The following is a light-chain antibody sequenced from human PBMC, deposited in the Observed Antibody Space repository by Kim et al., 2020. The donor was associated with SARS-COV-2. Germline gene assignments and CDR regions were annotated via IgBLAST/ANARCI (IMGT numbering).Light chain of an antibody. J-gene: IGLJ2*01. CDR3: QAWDSSADVV. Sequence: SYELTQPPSVSVSPGQTTSITCSGDKLGDKYASWYQQRPGQSPVLVIYLDTKRPSGIPERFSGSNSGNTATLTISGTQAMDKADYYCQAWDSSADVVFGGGTQLTVL. CDR1: KLGDKY. V-gene: IGLV3-1*01. CDR2: LDT.